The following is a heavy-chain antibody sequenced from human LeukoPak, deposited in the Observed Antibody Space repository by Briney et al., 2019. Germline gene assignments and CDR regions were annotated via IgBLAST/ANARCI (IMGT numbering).Heavy chain of an antibody. D-gene: IGHD6-13*01. Sequence: GGSLRLSCAASGFDFSSYEMNWVRQAPGKGLEWVSYISSSDSTVYYADSVKGRFTISRDNAKNSLYLQMNSLRAEDTAVYYCATDMAADGDYWGQGTLVTVSS. CDR3: ATDMAADGDY. J-gene: IGHJ4*02. CDR1: GFDFSSYE. V-gene: IGHV3-48*03. CDR2: ISSSDSTV.